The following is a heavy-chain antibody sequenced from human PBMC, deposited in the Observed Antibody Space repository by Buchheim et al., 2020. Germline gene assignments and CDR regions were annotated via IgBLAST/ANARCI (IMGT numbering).Heavy chain of an antibody. Sequence: EVQLVESGGGLVQPGGSLRLSCAASGFTFSSYWMSWVRQAPGKGLEWVANIKQDGSEKYYVDSVKGRFTISRDNAKNSLYLQMNNLRAEDTAVYYCVQNNIVVVPAATFDYWGQGTL. D-gene: IGHD2-2*01. CDR1: GFTFSSYW. V-gene: IGHV3-7*01. J-gene: IGHJ4*02. CDR3: VQNNIVVVPAATFDY. CDR2: IKQDGSEK.